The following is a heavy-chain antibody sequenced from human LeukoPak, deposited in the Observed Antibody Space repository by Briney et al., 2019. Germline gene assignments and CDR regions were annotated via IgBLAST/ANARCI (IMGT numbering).Heavy chain of an antibody. Sequence: PSETLSLTCTVSGGSISSSSYYWGWIRQPPGKGLERIGSIYYSGSTYYNPSLKSRVTISVDTSKNQFSLKLSSVTAADTAVYYCARREVTPGYCSSTSCPKEHWGQGTLVTVSS. CDR2: IYYSGST. D-gene: IGHD2-2*01. J-gene: IGHJ1*01. V-gene: IGHV4-39*01. CDR1: GGSISSSSYY. CDR3: ARREVTPGYCSSTSCPKEH.